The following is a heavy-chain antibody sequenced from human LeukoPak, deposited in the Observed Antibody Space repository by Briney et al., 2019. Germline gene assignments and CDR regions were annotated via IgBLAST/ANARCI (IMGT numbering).Heavy chain of an antibody. CDR1: GFNFNSYE. J-gene: IGHJ4*02. D-gene: IGHD3-22*01. Sequence: GGSLRLSCAASGFNFNSYEMNWVRQAPGKGPEWLSYISGNSYTIYYADSVEGRFTISRDNAKNSLYLQMNSLRAEDTAVYYCAGMTMIDHYWGQGTLVTVSS. V-gene: IGHV3-48*03. CDR2: ISGNSYTI. CDR3: AGMTMIDHY.